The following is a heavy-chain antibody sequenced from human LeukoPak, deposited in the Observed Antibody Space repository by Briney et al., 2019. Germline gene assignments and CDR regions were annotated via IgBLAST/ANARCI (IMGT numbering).Heavy chain of an antibody. D-gene: IGHD3-3*01. CDR2: ISYDGSNK. Sequence: PGGSLRLSCAASGFTFSSYGMHWVRQAPGKGLEWVAVISYDGSNKYYADSVKGRFTISRDNSKNTLYLQMNSLRAEDTAVYYCASFVLRSELDYWGQGTLVTVSS. J-gene: IGHJ4*02. CDR3: ASFVLRSELDY. CDR1: GFTFSSYG. V-gene: IGHV3-30*03.